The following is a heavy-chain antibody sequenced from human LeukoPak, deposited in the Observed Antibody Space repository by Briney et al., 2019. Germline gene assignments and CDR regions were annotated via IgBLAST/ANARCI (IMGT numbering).Heavy chain of an antibody. Sequence: ASVKVSCKASGYTFTSYDINWVRQATGQGLEWMGWMNPNTGNSGCAQKFQGRVTLTRNTSISTAYMELTSLKSDDTAVYYCARVALSGDVDYWGQGTLVTVSS. V-gene: IGHV1-8*01. CDR2: MNPNTGNS. J-gene: IGHJ4*02. CDR3: ARVALSGDVDY. D-gene: IGHD7-27*01. CDR1: GYTFTSYD.